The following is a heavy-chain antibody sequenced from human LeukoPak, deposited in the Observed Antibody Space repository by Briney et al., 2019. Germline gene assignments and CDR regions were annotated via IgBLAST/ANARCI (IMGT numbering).Heavy chain of an antibody. J-gene: IGHJ4*02. D-gene: IGHD3-22*01. Sequence: PSETLSLTCAVSGYSISSGYYWGWIRQPPGKGLEWIGRIYHSGSTYYNPSLKSRVTISVDTSKNQFSLKLSSVTAADTAVYYCARAYDSSGNDHWGQGTLVTVSS. CDR1: GYSISSGYY. CDR3: ARAYDSSGNDH. V-gene: IGHV4-38-2*01. CDR2: IYHSGST.